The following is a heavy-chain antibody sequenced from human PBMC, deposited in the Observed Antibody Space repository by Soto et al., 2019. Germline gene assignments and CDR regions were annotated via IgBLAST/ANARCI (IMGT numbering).Heavy chain of an antibody. CDR2: IKQDGSEK. V-gene: IGHV3-7*01. CDR3: ARDPPYSSSSFDY. D-gene: IGHD6-6*01. J-gene: IGHJ4*02. Sequence: GGSLRLSCAASGFTFSSYWMSWVRQAPGKGLEWVANIKQDGSEKYYVGSVKGRFTISRDNAKNSLYLQMNSLRAEDTAVYYCARDPPYSSSSFDYWGQGTLVTVSS. CDR1: GFTFSSYW.